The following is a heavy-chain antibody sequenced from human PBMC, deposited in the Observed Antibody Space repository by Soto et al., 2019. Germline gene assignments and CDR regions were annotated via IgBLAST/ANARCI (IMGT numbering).Heavy chain of an antibody. Sequence: PSETLSLTCAVSGYSISSSNWWGWIRQPPGKGLEWIGYIYYSGSTYYNPSLKSRVTMSVDTSKNQFSLKLSSVTAVDTAVYYCARKGYGSGSSCYFDYWGQGTLVTVSS. CDR3: ARKGYGSGSSCYFDY. V-gene: IGHV4-28*01. CDR2: IYYSGST. J-gene: IGHJ4*02. D-gene: IGHD3-10*01. CDR1: GYSISSSNW.